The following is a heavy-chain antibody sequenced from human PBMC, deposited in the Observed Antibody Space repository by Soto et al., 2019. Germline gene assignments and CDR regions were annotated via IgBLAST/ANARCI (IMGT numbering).Heavy chain of an antibody. D-gene: IGHD3-9*01. CDR2: IYYSGST. V-gene: IGHV4-59*01. CDR3: ARGRFILNYDILTGYPNDYMDV. Sequence: SETLSLTCTVSGGSISSYYWGWIRQPPGEVLEWIGYIYYSGSTNYNPSLKSRVTISVDTSKNQFSLKLSSVTAADTDVYYCARGRFILNYDILTGYPNDYMDVWGKGTTVTVSS. J-gene: IGHJ6*03. CDR1: GGSISSYY.